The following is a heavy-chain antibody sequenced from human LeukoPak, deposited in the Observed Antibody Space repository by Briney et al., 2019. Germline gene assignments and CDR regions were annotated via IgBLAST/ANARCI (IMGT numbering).Heavy chain of an antibody. J-gene: IGHJ4*02. V-gene: IGHV3-74*01. Sequence: PGGSLRLSCAASGFSVSSNYVSWVRQAPGKGLVWVSRINSDGSSTSYADSVKGRFTISRDNAKNTLYLQMNSLRAEDTAVYYCARDDSYYYDSSGYVDYWGQGTLVTVSS. CDR2: INSDGSST. D-gene: IGHD3-22*01. CDR1: GFSVSSNY. CDR3: ARDDSYYYDSSGYVDY.